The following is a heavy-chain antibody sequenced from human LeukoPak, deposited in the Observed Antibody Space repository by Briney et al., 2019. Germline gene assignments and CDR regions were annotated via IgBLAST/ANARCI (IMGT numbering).Heavy chain of an antibody. CDR1: GFTFSSYG. D-gene: IGHD3-16*02. CDR3: VKKGTLGGVIVSFDY. J-gene: IGHJ4*02. V-gene: IGHV3-64D*09. CDR2: INSNGGST. Sequence: QPGGSLRLSCSASGFTFSSYGMHWVRQAPGKGLEYVSAINSNGGSTYYADSVKGRFTISRDNSKNTLYLQMSSLRAEDTAVYYCVKKGTLGGVIVSFDYWGQGTLVTVSS.